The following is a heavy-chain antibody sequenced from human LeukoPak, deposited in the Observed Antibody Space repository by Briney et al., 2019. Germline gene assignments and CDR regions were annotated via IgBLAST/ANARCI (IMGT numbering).Heavy chain of an antibody. CDR2: IRYDGGEE. V-gene: IGHV3-33*01. CDR1: GFTFSRYG. J-gene: IGHJ3*02. Sequence: GGSLRLSCSGTGFTFSRYGIHWVRQAPGEGLEWVTVIRYDGGEEYYADSVRGRFTISRDNSKNTVYQQMNNLRAEDTALYYCARESGYNPEPVAFDIWGQGTTVTVSS. CDR3: ARESGYNPEPVAFDI. D-gene: IGHD5-24*01.